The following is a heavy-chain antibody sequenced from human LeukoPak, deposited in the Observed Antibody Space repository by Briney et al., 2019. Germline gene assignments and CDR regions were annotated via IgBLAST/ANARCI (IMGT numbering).Heavy chain of an antibody. D-gene: IGHD2-15*01. V-gene: IGHV1-18*01. CDR3: ARELAPGGAFDI. Sequence: ASVKVSCKASGYTFTSYGISWVRQAPGQGLEWMGWISACNGNTNYAQKLQGRVTMTTDTSTSTAYMELRSLRSDDTAVYYCARELAPGGAFDIWGQGTMVTVSS. J-gene: IGHJ3*02. CDR2: ISACNGNT. CDR1: GYTFTSYG.